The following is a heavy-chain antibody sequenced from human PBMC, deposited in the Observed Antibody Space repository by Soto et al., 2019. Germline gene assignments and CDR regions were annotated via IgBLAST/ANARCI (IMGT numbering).Heavy chain of an antibody. J-gene: IGHJ4*02. CDR2: ISSNSDTI. V-gene: IGHV3-9*02. CDR3: AKDMKWGGMTTIPYFDS. D-gene: IGHD4-17*01. CDR1: GFTADDYA. Sequence: EVQLVESGGGLVQPGRSLRLSCVASGFTADDYAMHWVRQAPGKGLEWVSGISSNSDTIDYADSVKGRFTISRDNAKNSLFLQMNRLRPEATALYYCAKDMKWGGMTTIPYFDSWGQGTLVTVSS.